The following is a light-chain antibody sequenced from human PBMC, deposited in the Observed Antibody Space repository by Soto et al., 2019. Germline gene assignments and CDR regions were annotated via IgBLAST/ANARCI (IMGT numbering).Light chain of an antibody. CDR3: QQSYGTPRT. CDR1: QGISSC. V-gene: IGKV1-12*01. J-gene: IGKJ1*01. CDR2: AAS. Sequence: DIQMTQSPSSGSASVGDRVTITCRASQGISSCLALYQQKPGRAPKLLIYAASSLQSGVPSRFSGGGSGTEFTLTISSLQPEDFATYYCQQSYGTPRTFGQGTKVDIK.